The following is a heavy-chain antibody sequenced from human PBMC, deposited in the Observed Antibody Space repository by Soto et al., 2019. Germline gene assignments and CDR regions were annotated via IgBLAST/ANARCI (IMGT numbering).Heavy chain of an antibody. CDR3: ARDHRYSSAFFDP. V-gene: IGHV1-18*04. D-gene: IGHD6-19*01. J-gene: IGHJ5*02. CDR1: GYAFSDHV. CDR2: ISAYNGNT. Sequence: QVRLVLSGDELKKPGASMKVSCKASGYAFSDHVISWVRQAPGQGLEWIGWISAYNGNTNYAQKFQGIVTVTTDASTATAYMEVRSLRSDGTAVYYCARDHRYSSAFFDPWSQGTLITVSS.